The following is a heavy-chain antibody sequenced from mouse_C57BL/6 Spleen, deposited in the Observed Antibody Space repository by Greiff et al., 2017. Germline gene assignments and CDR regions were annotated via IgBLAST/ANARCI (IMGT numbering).Heavy chain of an antibody. CDR3: ARSIYDGTGYFDY. Sequence: QVQLQQPGAELVKPGASVKLSCKASGYTFTSYWMQWVKQRPGQGLEWIGEIDPSDSYTNYNQKFKGKATLTVDTSSSTAYMQLSRLTSEDSAVYYCARSIYDGTGYFDYWGQGTTLTVSS. CDR1: GYTFTSYW. J-gene: IGHJ2*01. D-gene: IGHD2-3*01. CDR2: IDPSDSYT. V-gene: IGHV1-50*01.